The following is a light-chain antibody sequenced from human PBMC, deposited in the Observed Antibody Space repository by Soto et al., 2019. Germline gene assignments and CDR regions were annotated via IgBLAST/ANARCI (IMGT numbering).Light chain of an antibody. CDR2: AAS. CDR3: QQSYSXPYT. J-gene: IGKJ2*01. V-gene: IGKV1-39*01. Sequence: DIQMTQSPSSLSASVGDRVTITCRASQSISSYLNWYQQKPGKAPKLLIYAASSLQSGVPSRFSGSGSGTDFTLTISSLXXEDFATYYCQQSYSXPYTFGQGTKLEIK. CDR1: QSISSY.